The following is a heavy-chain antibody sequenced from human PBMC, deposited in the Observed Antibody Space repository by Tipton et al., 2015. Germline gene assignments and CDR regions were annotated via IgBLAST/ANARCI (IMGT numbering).Heavy chain of an antibody. Sequence: TLSLTCAVSGYSISRGYSWAWIRQPPGKGLEWIGSVDHSGTTNYSPSLKSRVTISVDESKNEFSLRLNSVTVADTAVYYCARGRGMRLLDSWGQGTLVTVST. CDR2: VDHSGTT. CDR3: ARGRGMRLLDS. V-gene: IGHV4-38-2*01. J-gene: IGHJ4*02. D-gene: IGHD4-11*01. CDR1: GYSISRGYS.